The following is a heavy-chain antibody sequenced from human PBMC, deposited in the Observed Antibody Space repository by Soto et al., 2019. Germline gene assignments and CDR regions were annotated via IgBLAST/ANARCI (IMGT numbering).Heavy chain of an antibody. Sequence: EVQLEESGGGLVQPGGSLRLSCAASGFTFSTSWMHWVRQAPGKGLVWVSRINSDGSSTTYADSVKGRFTISRDNAKNTLYLQMNSLRAEDTAVYYCARGAMITTTVSVYYYMDVWGKGTTVTVSS. CDR2: INSDGSST. CDR3: ARGAMITTTVSVYYYMDV. CDR1: GFTFSTSW. D-gene: IGHD1-26*01. J-gene: IGHJ6*03. V-gene: IGHV3-74*01.